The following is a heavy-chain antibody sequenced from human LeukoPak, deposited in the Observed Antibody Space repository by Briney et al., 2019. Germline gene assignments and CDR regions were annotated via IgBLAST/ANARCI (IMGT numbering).Heavy chain of an antibody. D-gene: IGHD6-13*01. J-gene: IGHJ6*03. CDR1: GFTVSSNY. CDR2: IYSGGST. Sequence: GRSLRLSCAASGFTVSSNYMSWVRQAPGKGLEWVSVIYSGGSTYYADSVKGRFTISRDNSKNTLYLQMNSLRAEDTAVYYCAYSSRGDYYYYYMDVWGKGTTVTISS. CDR3: AYSSRGDYYYYYMDV. V-gene: IGHV3-66*01.